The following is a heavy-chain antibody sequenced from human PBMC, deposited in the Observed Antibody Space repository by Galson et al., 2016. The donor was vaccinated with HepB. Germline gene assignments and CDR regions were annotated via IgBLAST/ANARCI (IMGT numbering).Heavy chain of an antibody. J-gene: IGHJ3*01. V-gene: IGHV3-74*01. CDR1: GFSLSNYW. CDR2: INSDGSTT. CDR3: AFGQSSAFGTFDV. D-gene: IGHD6-6*01. Sequence: SLRLSCAASGFSLSNYWMYWVRQAPGKGPVWVSRINSDGSTTNYADSVKGRFTISRDNAKNALYLQVNNLGVEDTAVYYCAFGQSSAFGTFDVWGQGTMVTVSS.